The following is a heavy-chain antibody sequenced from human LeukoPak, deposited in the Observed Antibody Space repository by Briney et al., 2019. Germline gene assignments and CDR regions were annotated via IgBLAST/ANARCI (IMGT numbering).Heavy chain of an antibody. CDR3: AIHLGSHSFLYYYMDV. V-gene: IGHV3-23*01. CDR1: GFTFSRYA. J-gene: IGHJ6*03. Sequence: PGGSLRLSCAASGFTFSRYALSWVRQAPGKGLEWVACVTGSGGTTYYGDSVKGRFTISRDNSKNTVYLQMTSLRAEDTALYYCAIHLGSHSFLYYYMDVWGKGTTVTVSS. D-gene: IGHD2-21*01. CDR2: VTGSGGTT.